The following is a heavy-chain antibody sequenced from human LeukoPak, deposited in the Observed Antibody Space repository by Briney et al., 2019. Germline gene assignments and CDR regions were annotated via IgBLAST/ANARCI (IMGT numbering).Heavy chain of an antibody. V-gene: IGHV4-31*03. CDR2: IYYSGST. CDR1: GGSISSGGYY. J-gene: IGHJ4*02. Sequence: SQTLSPTCTVSGGSISSGGYYWSWIRQHPGKGLEWIGYIYYSGSTYYNPSLKSRVTISVDTSKNQFSLKLSSVTAADTAVYYCARGGMRTPSDYWGQGTLVTVSS. CDR3: ARGGMRTPSDY. D-gene: IGHD6-13*01.